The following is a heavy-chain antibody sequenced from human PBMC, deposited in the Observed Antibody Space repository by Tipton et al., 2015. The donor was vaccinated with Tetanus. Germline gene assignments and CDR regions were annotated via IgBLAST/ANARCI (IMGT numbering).Heavy chain of an antibody. CDR2: IYPGDSET. Sequence: QLVQSGAEVKKPGESLKLSCECSGYTFATYWIAWVRQMTGKGLDCMGIIYPGDSETRYSPSFQGHVTMSADKSINTAYLQWSILKASDTAMYYCARLHLRTFASSSGYWGHGAMVTVSS. J-gene: IGHJ1*01. CDR1: GYTFATYW. V-gene: IGHV5-51*01. CDR3: ARLHLRTFASSSGY. D-gene: IGHD6-6*01.